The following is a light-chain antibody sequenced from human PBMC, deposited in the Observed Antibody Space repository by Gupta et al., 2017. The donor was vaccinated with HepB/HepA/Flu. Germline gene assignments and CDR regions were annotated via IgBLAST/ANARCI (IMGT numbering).Light chain of an antibody. CDR2: GAS. V-gene: IGKV3-20*01. CDR1: QSVSSSY. Sequence: EIVLTQSPGTLSLSPGERATLSCRASQSVSSSYLAWYQQKPGQAPRLLIYGASIRATGIPDRFSGSGSGTDFTLTISILDPEDFAVYYCQQDGGSARTFGPGTKVEIK. J-gene: IGKJ1*01. CDR3: QQDGGSART.